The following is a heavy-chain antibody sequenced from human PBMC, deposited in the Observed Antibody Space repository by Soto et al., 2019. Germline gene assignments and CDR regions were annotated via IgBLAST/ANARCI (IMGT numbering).Heavy chain of an antibody. Sequence: PGGSLRLSCAASGFTFSNAWMSWVRQAPGKGLEWVGRIKSKTDGGTTDYAAPVKGRFTISRDDSKNTLYLQMNSLKTEDTAVYYCTTHRLLWFGEPSRAIDYWGQGTLVTVSS. CDR3: TTHRLLWFGEPSRAIDY. CDR1: GFTFSNAW. J-gene: IGHJ4*02. V-gene: IGHV3-15*01. CDR2: IKSKTDGGTT. D-gene: IGHD3-10*01.